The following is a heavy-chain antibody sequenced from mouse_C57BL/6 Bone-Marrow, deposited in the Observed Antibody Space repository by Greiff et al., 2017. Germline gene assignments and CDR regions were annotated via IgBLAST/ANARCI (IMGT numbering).Heavy chain of an antibody. CDR2: LDPENGDT. CDR3: MIYDGPYYFDY. D-gene: IGHD2-3*01. CDR1: GFNIKDDY. J-gene: IGHJ2*01. Sequence: EVQLQQSGAELVRPGASVKLSCTASGFNIKDDYMHWVKQRPEQGLEWIGWLDPENGDTESASKFQGKATITADTASNTAYLQLSSLTSEYTAVYDCMIYDGPYYFDYWGQGTTLTVSS. V-gene: IGHV14-4*01.